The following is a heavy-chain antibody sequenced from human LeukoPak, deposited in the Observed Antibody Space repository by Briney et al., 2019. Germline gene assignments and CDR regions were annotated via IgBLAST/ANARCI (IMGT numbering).Heavy chain of an antibody. CDR3: ARDLGPWVTGDY. V-gene: IGHV4-39*07. CDR2: IYYSGST. J-gene: IGHJ4*02. CDR1: GFTFSSYS. D-gene: IGHD2-21*02. Sequence: GSLRLSCAASGFTFSSYSMNWVRQAPGKGLEWIGSIYYSGSTYYNPSLKSRVTISVDTSKNQFSLKLSSVTAADTAVYYCARDLGPWVTGDYWGQGTLVTVSS.